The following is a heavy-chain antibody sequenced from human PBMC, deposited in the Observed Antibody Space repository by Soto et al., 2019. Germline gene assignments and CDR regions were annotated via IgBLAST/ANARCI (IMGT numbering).Heavy chain of an antibody. Sequence: GPTLGNPTQTLTLTCTFSGFSLSTSGMCVSLIRQPPGKALEWLALIDWDDDKYYSTSLKTRLTISKDTSKNQVVLTMTNMDPPDTAAYYCERSITIFGVVYYFDYWGQGTLVPVSS. J-gene: IGHJ4*02. CDR2: IDWDDDK. D-gene: IGHD3-3*01. CDR3: ERSITIFGVVYYFDY. CDR1: GFSLSTSGMC. V-gene: IGHV2-70*01.